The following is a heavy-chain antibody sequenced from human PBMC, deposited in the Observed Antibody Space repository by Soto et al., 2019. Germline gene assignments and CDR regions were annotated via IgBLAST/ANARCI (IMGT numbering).Heavy chain of an antibody. Sequence: SETLSLTCAVYGGSFSGYYWSWIRQPPGKGLEWIGEINHSGSTNYNPSLKSRVTISVDTSKNQFSLKLSSVTAADTAVYYCARSAVNLYCSGGTCPYFDYWGQGTMVTSPQ. CDR2: INHSGST. J-gene: IGHJ4*02. D-gene: IGHD2-15*01. CDR3: ARSAVNLYCSGGTCPYFDY. CDR1: GGSFSGYY. V-gene: IGHV4-34*01.